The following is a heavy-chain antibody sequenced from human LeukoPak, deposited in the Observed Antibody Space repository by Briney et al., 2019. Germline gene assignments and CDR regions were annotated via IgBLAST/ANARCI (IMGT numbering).Heavy chain of an antibody. D-gene: IGHD3-3*01. CDR3: AVVFLEWLLPFDY. Sequence: ASVKVSCKASGYTFTGYYMHWVRQAPGQGLEWMGRINPNSGGTDYAQKFQGRVTITRDTSISTAYMELSRLRSDDTAVYYCAVVFLEWLLPFDYWGQGTLVTVSS. V-gene: IGHV1-2*06. CDR1: GYTFTGYY. CDR2: INPNSGGT. J-gene: IGHJ4*02.